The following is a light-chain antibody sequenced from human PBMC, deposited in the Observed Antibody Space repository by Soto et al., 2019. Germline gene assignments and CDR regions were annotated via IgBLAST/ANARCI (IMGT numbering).Light chain of an antibody. Sequence: QSVLTQPASVSGSPGQSITISSTGTSSDIGAYNYVSWYQQHPGKAPKLIIYEVNNRPSGVSNRFSGSKSGNTASLTISGLQLEDEADYHCSSYTGGSTYWIFGGGTKLTVL. V-gene: IGLV2-14*01. J-gene: IGLJ3*02. CDR1: SSDIGAYNY. CDR2: EVN. CDR3: SSYTGGSTYWI.